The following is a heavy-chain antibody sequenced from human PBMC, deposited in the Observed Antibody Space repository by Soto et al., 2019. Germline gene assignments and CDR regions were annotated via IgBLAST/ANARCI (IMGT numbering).Heavy chain of an antibody. J-gene: IGHJ4*02. V-gene: IGHV4-59*01. Sequence: PSETLSLTCTVSGGSTSSYYWSWIRQPPGKGLEWIGYIYYSGSTIYNPSLKSRVTISVDTSKNQFSLKLSSVTAADTAVYYCARSYYYGSGSYYFDYWGQGTLVTVS. CDR1: GGSTSSYY. CDR3: ARSYYYGSGSYYFDY. D-gene: IGHD3-10*01. CDR2: IYYSGST.